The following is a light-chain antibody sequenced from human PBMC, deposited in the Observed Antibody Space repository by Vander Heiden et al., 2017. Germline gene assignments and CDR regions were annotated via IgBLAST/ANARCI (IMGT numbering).Light chain of an antibody. CDR3: LQYYAYPQT. CDR2: AAS. J-gene: IGKJ1*01. CDR1: QGINTY. Sequence: IRITLFPFSLSASTEDRVAITCRASQGINTYLAWYQEKEGKAPKLLIYAASTLQSGVPSRFSGSGSGTNFTLTISRLQAEDSATYYCLQYYAYPQTFGQGTKVEI. V-gene: IGKV1-8*01.